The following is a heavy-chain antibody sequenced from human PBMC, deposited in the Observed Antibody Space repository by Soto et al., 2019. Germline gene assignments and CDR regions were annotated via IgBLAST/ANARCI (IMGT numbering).Heavy chain of an antibody. CDR3: AKAPTNYGSGSYYYY. D-gene: IGHD3-10*01. Sequence: EVPLLESGGGLVQPGGSLRLSCAASGFTFSSYAMSCVRQAPGKGLEWVSAISGSGGSTYYADSVKGRFTISRDNSKNTLYLQMNSLRAEDTAVYYCAKAPTNYGSGSYYYYWGQGTLVTVSS. CDR1: GFTFSSYA. CDR2: ISGSGGST. V-gene: IGHV3-23*01. J-gene: IGHJ4*02.